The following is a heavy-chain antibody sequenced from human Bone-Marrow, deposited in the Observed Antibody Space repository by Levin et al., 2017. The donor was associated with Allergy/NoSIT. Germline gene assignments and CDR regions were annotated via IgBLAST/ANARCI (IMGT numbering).Heavy chain of an antibody. Sequence: GESLKISCAASGFTFSSYAMHWVRQAPGKGLEWVAVISYDGSNKYYADSVKGRFTISRDNSKNTLYLQMNSLRAEDTAVYYCARGPPGDYAGFDAFDIWGQGTMVTVSS. CDR3: ARGPPGDYAGFDAFDI. CDR2: ISYDGSNK. D-gene: IGHD4-17*01. V-gene: IGHV3-30-3*01. J-gene: IGHJ3*02. CDR1: GFTFSSYA.